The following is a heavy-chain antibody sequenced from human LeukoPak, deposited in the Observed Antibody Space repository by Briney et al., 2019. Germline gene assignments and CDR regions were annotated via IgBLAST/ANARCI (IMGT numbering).Heavy chain of an antibody. CDR2: IGTAGDT. Sequence: PGGSLRLSCAASGFTFSSYDMHWVRQATGKGLEWVSAIGTAGDTYYQGSVKGRFTISRENAKNSLYLQMNSLRAGDTAVYYCARARLTGVRGYYFDYWGQGTLVTVSS. J-gene: IGHJ4*02. D-gene: IGHD7-27*01. CDR1: GFTFSSYD. CDR3: ARARLTGVRGYYFDY. V-gene: IGHV3-13*01.